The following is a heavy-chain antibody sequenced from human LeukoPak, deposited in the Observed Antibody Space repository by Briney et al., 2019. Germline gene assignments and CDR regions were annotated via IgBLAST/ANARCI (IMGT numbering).Heavy chain of an antibody. D-gene: IGHD3-16*01. CDR3: AKDRGSFRWGSSAFDY. CDR2: ISWNSDSK. V-gene: IGHV3-9*01. CDR1: GFTFNDYA. Sequence: QAGGSLRLSCAVSGFTFNDYAMHWVRQAPGKGLEWVSSISWNSDSKGYVDSVKGRFIISRDNAKNSLYLQMNSLRAEDTALYYCAKDRGSFRWGSSAFDYWGQGTLVTVSS. J-gene: IGHJ4*02.